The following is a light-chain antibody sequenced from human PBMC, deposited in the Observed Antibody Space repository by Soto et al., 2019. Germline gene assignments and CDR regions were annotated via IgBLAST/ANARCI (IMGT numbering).Light chain of an antibody. CDR2: AAS. Sequence: DIQMTQSPSSLSASVGDRVTITCRASQSISSYLNWYQQKPGKAPKLLIYAASSLQSGVPSRFSGSGSGTDFTLIISSLQPEDFATYYCQQSYGTPLLSPYTFGQGTKLEIK. V-gene: IGKV1-39*01. J-gene: IGKJ2*01. CDR3: QQSYGTPLLSPYT. CDR1: QSISSY.